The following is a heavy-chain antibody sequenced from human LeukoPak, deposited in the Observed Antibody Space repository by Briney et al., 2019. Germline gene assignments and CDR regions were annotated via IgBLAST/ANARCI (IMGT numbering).Heavy chain of an antibody. CDR1: GFTFSSYA. CDR3: VRDRDPGGYYYMDV. CDR2: ISYDGSNK. D-gene: IGHD3-16*01. J-gene: IGHJ6*03. V-gene: IGHV3-30*04. Sequence: GRSLRLSCAASGFTFSSYAMHWVRQAPGKGLEWVAVISYDGSNKYYADSVKGRFTISRDNSKNTLYLQMNSLRAEDTAVYYCVRDRDPGGYYYMDVWGKGTTVTVSS.